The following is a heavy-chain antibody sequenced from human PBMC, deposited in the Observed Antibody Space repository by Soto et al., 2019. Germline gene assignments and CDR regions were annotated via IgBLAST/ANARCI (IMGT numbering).Heavy chain of an antibody. CDR3: ARDVVLVPAPDY. J-gene: IGHJ4*02. V-gene: IGHV3-21*01. D-gene: IGHD2-2*01. CDR2: ISSSSSYI. CDR1: GFTFSSYS. Sequence: GGSLSLSCAASGFTFSSYSMNWVRQAPGKGLEWVSSISSSSSYIYYADSVKGRFTISRDNAKNSLYLQMNSLRAEDTAVYYCARDVVLVPAPDYWGQGTLVTVSS.